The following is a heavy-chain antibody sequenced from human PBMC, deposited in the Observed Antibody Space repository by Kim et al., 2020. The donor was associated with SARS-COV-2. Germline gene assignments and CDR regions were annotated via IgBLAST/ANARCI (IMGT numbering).Heavy chain of an antibody. D-gene: IGHD3-10*01. J-gene: IGHJ4*02. V-gene: IGHV4-31*03. CDR2: IYYSGST. CDR3: AREMGDGSGSYYGFDY. CDR1: GGSISSGGYY. Sequence: SETLSLTCTVSGGSISSGGYYWSWIRPHPGKGLEWIGYIYYSGSTYYNPSLKSRVTISVDTSKNQFSLKLSSVTAADTAVYYCAREMGDGSGSYYGFDYWGQGTLVTVSS.